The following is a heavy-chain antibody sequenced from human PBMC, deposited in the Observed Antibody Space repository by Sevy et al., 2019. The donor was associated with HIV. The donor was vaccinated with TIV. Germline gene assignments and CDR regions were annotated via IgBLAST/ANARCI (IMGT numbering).Heavy chain of an antibody. V-gene: IGHV3-9*01. CDR1: GFSFDDYA. CDR2: ISWNSAFI. J-gene: IGHJ1*01. CDR3: VKDGGSGSGPSAEYFHH. Sequence: GGSLRLSCAVYGFSFDDYAMHWVRQVPGKGLEWVAGISWNSAFIGYADSVKGRYTISRDNAKNSLYLQINSLIPGDTALYYCVKDGGSGSGPSAEYFHHWGQGTLVTVSS. D-gene: IGHD6-19*01.